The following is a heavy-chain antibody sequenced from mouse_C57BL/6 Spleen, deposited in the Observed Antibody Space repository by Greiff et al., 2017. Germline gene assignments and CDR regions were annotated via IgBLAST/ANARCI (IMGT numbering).Heavy chain of an antibody. V-gene: IGHV5-9-1*02. D-gene: IGHD2-3*01. Sequence: EVQLVESGEGLVKPGGSLKLSCAASGFTFSSYAMSWVRQTPEKRLEWVAYISSGGDYIYYADTVKGRFTISRDNARNTLYLQMSSLKSEDTAMYYCTVYDGYYDGFAYWGQGTLVTVSA. CDR3: TVYDGYYDGFAY. CDR2: ISSGGDYI. J-gene: IGHJ3*01. CDR1: GFTFSSYA.